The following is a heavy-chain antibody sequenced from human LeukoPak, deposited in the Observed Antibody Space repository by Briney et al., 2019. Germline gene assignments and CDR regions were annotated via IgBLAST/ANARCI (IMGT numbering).Heavy chain of an antibody. CDR2: ISSSSSYI. V-gene: IGHV3-21*01. Sequence: NPGGSLRLSCAASGFTFSSYSMNWVRQAPGKGLEWVSSISSSSSYIYYADSVKGRFTISRDNAKNSLYLQMNSLRAEDTAVYYCARDLYGYYGSGSYILFDYWGQGTLVTVSS. D-gene: IGHD3-10*01. CDR1: GFTFSSYS. J-gene: IGHJ4*02. CDR3: ARDLYGYYGSGSYILFDY.